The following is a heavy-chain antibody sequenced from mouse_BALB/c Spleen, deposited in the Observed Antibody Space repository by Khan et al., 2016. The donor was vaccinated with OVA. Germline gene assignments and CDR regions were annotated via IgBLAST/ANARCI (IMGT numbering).Heavy chain of an antibody. Sequence: VQLQQSGPELVKPGASVKVSCKASGYSFTDYNMFWVKQSHGKSLEWIGYIDPYNGGTSYNQKFKGKATLTVDKSSSTAFMQRSSLTSEDSAVLYCARTDYYGSSYYFDCWSQGTTLTVSS. V-gene: IGHV1S135*01. J-gene: IGHJ2*01. CDR3: ARTDYYGSSYYFDC. D-gene: IGHD1-1*01. CDR1: GYSFTDYN. CDR2: IDPYNGGT.